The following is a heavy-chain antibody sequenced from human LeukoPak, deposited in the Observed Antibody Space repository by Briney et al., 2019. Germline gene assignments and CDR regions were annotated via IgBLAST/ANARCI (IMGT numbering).Heavy chain of an antibody. D-gene: IGHD3-10*01. J-gene: IGHJ5*01. Sequence: GGSLRLSCTASGFTFSNYWMSWVRQAPNKGLEWVANIKYDGSEKYNVDSVKGRLTISRDNAKNSLYLQMNSLRAEDTAVYYCAREPVRKRWFDSWGQGTLVTVSS. CDR3: AREPVRKRWFDS. V-gene: IGHV3-7*03. CDR2: IKYDGSEK. CDR1: GFTFSNYW.